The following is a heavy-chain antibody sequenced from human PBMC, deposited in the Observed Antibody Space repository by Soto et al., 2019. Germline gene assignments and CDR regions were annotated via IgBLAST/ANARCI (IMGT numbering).Heavy chain of an antibody. D-gene: IGHD6-19*01. Sequence: GASVKVSCKASGYTFTGYYMHWVRQAPGQGLEWMGWINPNSGGTDCAQKFQGWVTMTRDTSISTAYMELSRLRSDDTAVYYCARAPLSGWFGPWGQGTLVTVSS. CDR2: INPNSGGT. CDR3: ARAPLSGWFGP. J-gene: IGHJ5*02. CDR1: GYTFTGYY. V-gene: IGHV1-2*04.